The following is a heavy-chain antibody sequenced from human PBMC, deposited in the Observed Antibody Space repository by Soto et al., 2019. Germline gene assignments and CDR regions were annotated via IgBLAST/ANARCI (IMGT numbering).Heavy chain of an antibody. J-gene: IGHJ6*02. Sequence: ASVKVSCKASGYTFTSYGISWVRRAPGQGLEWMGWISAYNGNTNYAQKLQGRVTMTTDTSTSTAYMELRSLRSDDTAVYYCARGDGSYRHDYYYYGMDVWGQGTTVTVSS. V-gene: IGHV1-18*01. D-gene: IGHD1-26*01. CDR1: GYTFTSYG. CDR3: ARGDGSYRHDYYYYGMDV. CDR2: ISAYNGNT.